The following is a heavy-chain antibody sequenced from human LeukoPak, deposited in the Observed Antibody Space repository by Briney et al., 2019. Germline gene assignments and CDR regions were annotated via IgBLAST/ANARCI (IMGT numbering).Heavy chain of an antibody. J-gene: IGHJ4*02. CDR3: ASYDYVWGSSN. Sequence: GGSLRLSCAASGFTFSDHYMDWVRQAPGKGLEWVGRIKNKANSYTTEYAASVKGRFTVSREDSKNALYLQMNSLRAEDTAVYYCASYDYVWGSSNWGQGTLVTVSS. V-gene: IGHV3-72*01. D-gene: IGHD3-16*01. CDR2: IKNKANSYTT. CDR1: GFTFSDHY.